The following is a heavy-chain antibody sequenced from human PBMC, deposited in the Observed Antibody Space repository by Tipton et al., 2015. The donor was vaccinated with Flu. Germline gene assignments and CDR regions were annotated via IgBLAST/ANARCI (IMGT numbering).Heavy chain of an antibody. J-gene: IGHJ4*02. CDR2: VWYDGSNE. V-gene: IGHV3-33*01. Sequence: SLRLSCAASGFTFRSYGMHWVRQAPGKGLEWVAVVWYDGSNEYYADSVKGRFTIPRDNSKNTLYLQMNSLRAEDTAVYYCARDEEPAAYYFDYWGQGTLVTVSS. CDR1: GFTFRSYG. CDR3: ARDEEPAAYYFDY. D-gene: IGHD2-2*01.